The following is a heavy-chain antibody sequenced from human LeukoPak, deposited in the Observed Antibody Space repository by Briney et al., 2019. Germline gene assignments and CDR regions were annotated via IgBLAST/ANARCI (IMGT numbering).Heavy chain of an antibody. V-gene: IGHV3-11*01. CDR1: GFTFSDYY. D-gene: IGHD3-22*01. J-gene: IGHJ3*02. CDR2: ISNSSNTI. Sequence: GGSLRLSCAASGFTFSDYYMSWIRQAPGKGLEWVSYISNSSNTIKYADSMKGRFTISRDNSKNTLYLQINRLRAEDTAVYDCASRNYYDSSGYHDAFDIWGEGTMDTVP. CDR3: ASRNYYDSSGYHDAFDI.